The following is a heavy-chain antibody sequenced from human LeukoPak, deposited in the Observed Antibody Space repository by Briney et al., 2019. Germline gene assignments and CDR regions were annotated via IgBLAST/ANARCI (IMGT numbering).Heavy chain of an antibody. D-gene: IGHD1-26*01. V-gene: IGHV4-39*07. Sequence: SETLSLTCTVSGGSISSSSYYWGWIRQPPGKGLEWIGSIYSSGSTYYNPSLKSRVTISVDTSKNQFSLKLSSVTAADTAVYYCAKGVSGTYYRYPEYWGQGTLVTVSS. CDR2: IYSSGST. J-gene: IGHJ4*02. CDR3: AKGVSGTYYRYPEY. CDR1: GGSISSSSYY.